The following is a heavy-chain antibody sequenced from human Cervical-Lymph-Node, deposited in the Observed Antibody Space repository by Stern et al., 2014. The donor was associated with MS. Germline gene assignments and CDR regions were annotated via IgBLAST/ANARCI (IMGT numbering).Heavy chain of an antibody. Sequence: EVQLVESGGGLVQPGGSLRLSCVGFGFMINRFGVSWVRQAPGKGLECVAAMLSTGDSTNYADSVEGRFTISRDKFRNTLYLQMNSLRAEDTAVYYCVKATFDYWGQGIPVLVSS. J-gene: IGHJ4*02. CDR1: GFMINRFG. CDR3: VKATFDY. D-gene: IGHD2/OR15-2a*01. V-gene: IGHV3-23*04. CDR2: MLSTGDST.